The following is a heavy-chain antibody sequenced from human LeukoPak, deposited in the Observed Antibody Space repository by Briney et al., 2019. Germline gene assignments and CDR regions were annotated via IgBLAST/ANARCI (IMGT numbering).Heavy chain of an antibody. CDR1: GYTFTSYY. Sequence: ASVKVSCKASGYTFTSYYMHWVRQAPGQGLQWMGIINPSGGSTSYAQKFQGRVTMTRDMSTSTVYVELSSLRSEDTAVYHCARVSSGTRDAFDIWGQGTMVTVSS. D-gene: IGHD3-10*01. J-gene: IGHJ3*02. V-gene: IGHV1-46*01. CDR2: INPSGGST. CDR3: ARVSSGTRDAFDI.